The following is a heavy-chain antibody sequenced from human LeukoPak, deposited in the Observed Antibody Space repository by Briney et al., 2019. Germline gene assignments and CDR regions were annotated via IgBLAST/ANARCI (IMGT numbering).Heavy chain of an antibody. V-gene: IGHV4-61*01. D-gene: IGHD2-2*01. CDR1: GVSVSSASYY. Sequence: SETLSLTCTVSGVSVSSASYYWNWIRQPPGQGLEWIGFIYYSGTTKYNPSLKSRVTISIDTSRNQFSLKLNSVTAADTAVYYCARDRCTSTNCYAGYYYGTDVWGQGTPVTVSS. J-gene: IGHJ6*02. CDR3: ARDRCTSTNCYAGYYYGTDV. CDR2: IYYSGTT.